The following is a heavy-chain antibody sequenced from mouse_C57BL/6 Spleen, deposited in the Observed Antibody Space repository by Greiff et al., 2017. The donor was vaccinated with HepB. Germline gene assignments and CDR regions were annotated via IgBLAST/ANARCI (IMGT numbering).Heavy chain of an antibody. CDR3: AREAVRRAMDD. V-gene: IGHV5-4*01. CDR2: ISDGGSYT. D-gene: IGHD2-2*01. Sequence: EVQLVESGGGLVKPGGSLKLSCAASGFTFSSYAMSWVRQTPEKRLEWVATISDGGSYTYYPDNVKGRFTIARDNAKNNQYLQMSHLKSEDTAMYYCAREAVRRAMDDWGQGTSVTVSS. J-gene: IGHJ4*01. CDR1: GFTFSSYA.